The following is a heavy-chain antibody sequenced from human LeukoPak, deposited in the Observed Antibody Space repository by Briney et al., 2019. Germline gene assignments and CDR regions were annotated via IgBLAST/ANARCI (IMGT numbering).Heavy chain of an antibody. D-gene: IGHD2-21*02. V-gene: IGHV3-30*04. J-gene: IGHJ4*02. CDR3: ARDHLDILTNCGGDCERFYFDY. Sequence: PGRSLRLSCAASGFTFSSYAMHWVRQAPGKGLEWVAVISYDGSNKYYADSVKGRFTISRDNSKNTLYLQMNSLRAEDTAVYYCARDHLDILTNCGGDCERFYFDYWGQGTLVTVSS. CDR1: GFTFSSYA. CDR2: ISYDGSNK.